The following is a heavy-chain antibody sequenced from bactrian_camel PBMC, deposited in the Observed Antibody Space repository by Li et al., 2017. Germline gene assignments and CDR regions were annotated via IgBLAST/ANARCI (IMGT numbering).Heavy chain of an antibody. J-gene: IGHJ4*01. Sequence: VQLVESGGGSVQSGGSLRLSCAASGFSRSSSDMTWVRQAPGKEREGLAAIRSDDGRTSYADSVKGRFTISQDNAKNTVYLQMNSLKPEDAGMYYCATNVVLGMCPRAYEWRYWGQGTQVTVS. V-gene: IGHV3S40*01. D-gene: IGHD1*01. CDR3: ATNVVLGMCPRAYEWRY. CDR1: GFSRSSSD. CDR2: IRSDDGRT.